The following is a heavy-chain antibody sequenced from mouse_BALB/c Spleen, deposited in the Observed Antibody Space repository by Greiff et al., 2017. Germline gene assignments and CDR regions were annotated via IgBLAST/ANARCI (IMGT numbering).Heavy chain of an antibody. CDR1: GFTFSSFG. V-gene: IGHV5-17*02. D-gene: IGHD1-1*01. CDR3: ARCDGSSYYFDY. Sequence: EVMLVASGGGLVQPGGSLKLSCAASGFTFSSFGMHWVRQAPEKGLEWVAYISSGSSTIYYADTVKGRFTISRDNPKNTLFLQMTSLRSEDTAMYYCARCDGSSYYFDYWGQGTTLTVSS. J-gene: IGHJ2*01. CDR2: ISSGSSTI.